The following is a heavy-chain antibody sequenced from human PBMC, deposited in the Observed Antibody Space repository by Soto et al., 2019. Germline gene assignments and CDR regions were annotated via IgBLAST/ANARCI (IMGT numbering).Heavy chain of an antibody. J-gene: IGHJ6*02. D-gene: IGHD5-12*01. CDR2: ISSSSYI. V-gene: IGHV3-21*01. CDR1: GFKFSSYS. CDR3: ARDPHFANIVEYYNSGMEV. Sequence: ETLSLSCAAPGFKFSSYSINWVRQAPGKALKWVSSISSSSYIDYADSVNGRFTIYRDNAKNSLYLQMNSPRAEDTAVYYCARDPHFANIVEYYNSGMEVWGQGTRVTV.